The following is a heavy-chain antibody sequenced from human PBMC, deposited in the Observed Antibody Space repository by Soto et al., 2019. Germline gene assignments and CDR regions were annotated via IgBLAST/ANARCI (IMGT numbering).Heavy chain of an antibody. V-gene: IGHV3-7*03. Sequence: PGGSLSLSCAASGLTFNNYWMTWVRQSPGKGLEWVANINKDGSDRNYVDSVKGRFSISRDNAKKSLYLQMNSLRVEDTATYYCTRWNYAMDVWGQGTTVTVSS. CDR3: TRWNYAMDV. CDR2: INKDGSDR. J-gene: IGHJ6*02. CDR1: GLTFNNYW.